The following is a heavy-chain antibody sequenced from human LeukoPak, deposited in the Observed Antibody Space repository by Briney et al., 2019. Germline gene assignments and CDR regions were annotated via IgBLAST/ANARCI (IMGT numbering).Heavy chain of an antibody. J-gene: IGHJ6*03. D-gene: IGHD3-3*01. V-gene: IGHV3-7*01. CDR2: IKQDGSEK. CDR3: AREPTYYDFWSGYDYYYYYMDV. CDR1: GFTFSNYW. Sequence: GGSLRLSCAASGFTFSNYWMSWVRQAPGKGLEWVANIKQDGSEKYYVDSVKGRFTISRDNAKNSLYLQMNSLRAEDTAVYYCAREPTYYDFWSGYDYYYYYMDVWGKGTTVTVSS.